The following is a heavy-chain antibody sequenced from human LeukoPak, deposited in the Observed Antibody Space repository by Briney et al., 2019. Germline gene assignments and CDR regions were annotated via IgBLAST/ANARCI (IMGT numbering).Heavy chain of an antibody. Sequence: GGSLRLSCAASGFTFSDYAMSWVRQAPGKGLEWVSGISDSGGYTYYADSVKGRFTISRDDSKNTLYLQMNSLRAEDTAVHYCAKGVVRYYYMDVWGKGTTVTVSS. V-gene: IGHV3-23*01. D-gene: IGHD2-15*01. CDR3: AKGVVRYYYMDV. CDR2: ISDSGGYT. J-gene: IGHJ6*03. CDR1: GFTFSDYA.